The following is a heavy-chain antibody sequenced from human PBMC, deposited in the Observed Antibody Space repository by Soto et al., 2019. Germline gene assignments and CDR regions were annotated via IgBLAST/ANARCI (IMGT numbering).Heavy chain of an antibody. CDR2: IYYSGST. J-gene: IGHJ4*02. Sequence: SETLSLTCTVSGGSISSGGYYWSWIRQHPGKGLEWIGYIYYSGSTYYNPSLKGRVTISVDTSKNQFSLKLSSVTAADTAVYYCARVRGGLGNHTPLPPRWGPGTLVTVSS. CDR3: ARVRGGLGNHTPLPPR. D-gene: IGHD3-10*01. CDR1: GGSISSGGYY. V-gene: IGHV4-31*03.